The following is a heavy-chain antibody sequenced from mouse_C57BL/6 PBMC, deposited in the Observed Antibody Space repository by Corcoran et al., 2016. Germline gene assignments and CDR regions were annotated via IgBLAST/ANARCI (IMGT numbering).Heavy chain of an antibody. V-gene: IGHV1-26*01. CDR2: INPNNGGT. CDR3: ARGSSWAWFAY. CDR1: GYTFTDYY. J-gene: IGHJ3*01. Sequence: EVQLQQSGPELVKPGASVKISCKASGYTFTDYYMNWVKQSHGKSLEWIGDINPNNGGTSHNQKFKGKATLTVDKSSSTAYMELRSLTSEDSAVYYCARGSSWAWFAYWGQGTLVTVSA. D-gene: IGHD1-1*01.